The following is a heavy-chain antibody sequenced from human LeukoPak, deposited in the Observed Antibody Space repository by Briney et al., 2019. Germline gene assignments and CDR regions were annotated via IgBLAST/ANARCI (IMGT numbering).Heavy chain of an antibody. J-gene: IGHJ6*04. V-gene: IGHV4-59*01. CDR2: IYYSGST. CDR3: ARDRYSYGHNNYYYYGMDV. D-gene: IGHD5-18*01. CDR1: GGSISSYY. Sequence: KPSETLSLTCTVSGGSISSYYWSWIRQPPGKGLEWIGYIYYSGSTNYNPSLKSRVTISVDTSKNQFFLKLSSVTAADTAVYYCARDRYSYGHNNYYYYGMDVWGKGTTVTVSS.